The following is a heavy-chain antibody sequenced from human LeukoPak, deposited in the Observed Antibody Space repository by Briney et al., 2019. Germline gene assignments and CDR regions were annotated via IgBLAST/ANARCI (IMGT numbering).Heavy chain of an antibody. J-gene: IGHJ4*02. CDR1: GFTFSSYT. V-gene: IGHV3-48*02. CDR3: ARDNLRNYFDY. CDR2: ISSSSTTI. Sequence: PGGSLRLSCAASGFTFSSYTMNWVRQAPGKGLEWVSYISSSSTTIHYADSVKGRFTISRDNAKHSLYLQMNGLRDEDTAVYYCARDNLRNYFDYWGQGTLVTVSS. D-gene: IGHD1-14*01.